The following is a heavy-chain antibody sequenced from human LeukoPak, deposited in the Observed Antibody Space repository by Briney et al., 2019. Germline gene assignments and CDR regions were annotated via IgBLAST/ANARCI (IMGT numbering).Heavy chain of an antibody. V-gene: IGHV1-18*01. J-gene: IGHJ4*02. CDR3: ARTINRDGYNALNY. CDR1: GYTFTSYG. D-gene: IGHD5-24*01. CDR2: INVYSGNT. Sequence: ASVKVSCKASGYTFTSYGISWMRQAPGQGPEWMGWINVYSGNTNNAQKVQGRVTMTTDTSTSTAYMELSRVTSDDTAVYYCARTINRDGYNALNYWGQGTLVTVSS.